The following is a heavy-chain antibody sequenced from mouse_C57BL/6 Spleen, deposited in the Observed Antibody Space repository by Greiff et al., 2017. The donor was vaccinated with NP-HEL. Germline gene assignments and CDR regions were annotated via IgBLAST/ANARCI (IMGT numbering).Heavy chain of an antibody. CDR3: AGTAHFDY. V-gene: IGHV1-82*01. D-gene: IGHD3-3*01. CDR2: IYPGDGDT. J-gene: IGHJ2*01. Sequence: VKLMESGPELVKPGASVKISCKASGYAFSSSWMNWVKQRPGKGLEWIGRIYPGDGDTNYNGKFKGKATLTADKSSSTAYMQLSSLTSEDSAVYFCAGTAHFDYGGQGTTLTVSS. CDR1: GYAFSSSW.